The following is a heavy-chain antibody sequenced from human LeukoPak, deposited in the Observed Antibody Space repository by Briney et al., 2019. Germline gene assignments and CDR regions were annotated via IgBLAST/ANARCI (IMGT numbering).Heavy chain of an antibody. Sequence: SETLSLTCTVSGDSISSYYWSWIRQPPGKGLEWIGYIYYSGSTNYNPSLKSRVTISVDTSKNQFSLKLSSVTAADTAIYYCARGGYSSSWSGVWWFDPWGQGTLVTVSS. J-gene: IGHJ5*02. V-gene: IGHV4-59*01. CDR3: ARGGYSSSWSGVWWFDP. CDR2: IYYSGST. CDR1: GDSISSYY. D-gene: IGHD6-13*01.